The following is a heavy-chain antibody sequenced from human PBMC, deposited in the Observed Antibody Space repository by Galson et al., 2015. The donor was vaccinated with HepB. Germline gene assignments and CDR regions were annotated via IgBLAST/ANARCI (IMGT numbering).Heavy chain of an antibody. CDR1: GGTFSSYS. CDR3: ARHPNYFDTTGYYYGFAY. CDR2: IIPIFGTA. Sequence: SVKVSCKASGGTFSSYSITWVRQAPGQGLEWMGGIIPIFGTANYAQKFQGRVTITADESTSTAYMELSSLRSEDTAVYYCARHPNYFDTTGYYYGFAYWGQGTLVTVSS. J-gene: IGHJ4*02. D-gene: IGHD3-22*01. V-gene: IGHV1-69*13.